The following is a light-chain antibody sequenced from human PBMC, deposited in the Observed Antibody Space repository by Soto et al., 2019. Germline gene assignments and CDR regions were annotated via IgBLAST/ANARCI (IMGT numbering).Light chain of an antibody. V-gene: IGKV3-20*01. Sequence: DIVLTQSPGTLSLSPGERAALSCRTIQIVSTTYLAWYQQKPGRAPRLLIYDASTRATGIPDRFSGSWSGTDFTLTISRLEPEDFAVYYCQHYGGSPLITFGQGTRLEIK. CDR3: QHYGGSPLIT. CDR2: DAS. CDR1: QIVSTTY. J-gene: IGKJ5*01.